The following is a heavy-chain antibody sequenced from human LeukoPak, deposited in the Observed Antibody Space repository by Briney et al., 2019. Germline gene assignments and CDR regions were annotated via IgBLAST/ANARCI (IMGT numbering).Heavy chain of an antibody. Sequence: GGSLRLSCSASGFTFSLYAMHWVRQAPGMGLEYVSAIKSDGSYIYYADSVKGRFTISRDNSKNILYLQMSSLRTEDTAVYYCAKGVDYCSGGSCPADYWGPGTLVTVSS. J-gene: IGHJ4*02. V-gene: IGHV3-64D*08. D-gene: IGHD2-15*01. CDR1: GFTFSLYA. CDR3: AKGVDYCSGGSCPADY. CDR2: IKSDGSYI.